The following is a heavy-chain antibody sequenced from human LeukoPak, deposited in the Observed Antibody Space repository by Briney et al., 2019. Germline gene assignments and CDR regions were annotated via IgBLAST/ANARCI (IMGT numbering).Heavy chain of an antibody. CDR3: AKDLQQWLVPLGYFDY. J-gene: IGHJ4*02. CDR1: GFTFSSYA. CDR2: ISYDGSNK. D-gene: IGHD6-19*01. V-gene: IGHV3-30*18. Sequence: GGSLRLSCAASGFTFSSYAMGWIRQAPGKGLEWVAVISYDGSNKYYADSVKGRFTISRDNSKNTLYLQMNSLRAEDTAVYYCAKDLQQWLVPLGYFDYWGQRTLVTVSS.